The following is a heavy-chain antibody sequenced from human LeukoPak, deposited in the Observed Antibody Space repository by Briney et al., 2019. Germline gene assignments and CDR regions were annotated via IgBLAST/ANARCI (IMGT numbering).Heavy chain of an antibody. CDR2: IIPIFGTA. Sequence: ASVKVSCKASGGTFSSYAISWVRQAPGQGLEWMGGIIPIFGTANYAQKFQGRVTITADESTSTAYMELSSLRSEDTAVYYCARALNYYDSSGYRGDFDYWGQGTLVTVPS. V-gene: IGHV1-69*01. CDR3: ARALNYYDSSGYRGDFDY. CDR1: GGTFSSYA. J-gene: IGHJ4*02. D-gene: IGHD3-22*01.